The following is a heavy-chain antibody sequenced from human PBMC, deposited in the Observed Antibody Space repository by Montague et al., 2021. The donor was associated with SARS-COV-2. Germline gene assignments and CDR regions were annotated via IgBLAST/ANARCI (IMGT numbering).Heavy chain of an antibody. CDR3: ARTSKLRESSSGNYYYHAMDV. Sequence: SETLSLTCNMSGGSISSSTYYWGWIRQPPGKGLEWIGNLYNGGTTYYSPSLKSRVTISVDTSKSHFSLNMASVTAADTAVYYCARTSKLRESSSGNYYYHAMDVWGQGTTVTVSS. J-gene: IGHJ6*02. D-gene: IGHD3-16*01. V-gene: IGHV4-39*02. CDR1: GGSISSSTYY. CDR2: LYNGGTT.